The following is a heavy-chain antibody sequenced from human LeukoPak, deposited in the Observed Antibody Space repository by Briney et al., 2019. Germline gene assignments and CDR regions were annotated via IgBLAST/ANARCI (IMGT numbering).Heavy chain of an antibody. D-gene: IGHD3-3*01. CDR3: ARGRDYDFWSGYFDY. Sequence: GGSLRLSCAASGFIFDDYAMHWVRQAPGKGLEWVSGISWNSGSLAYADSVKGRFTISRDNAKNSLYLQMNSLRTEDTAVYYCARGRDYDFWSGYFDYWGQGTLVTVSS. CDR1: GFIFDDYA. V-gene: IGHV3-9*01. J-gene: IGHJ4*02. CDR2: ISWNSGSL.